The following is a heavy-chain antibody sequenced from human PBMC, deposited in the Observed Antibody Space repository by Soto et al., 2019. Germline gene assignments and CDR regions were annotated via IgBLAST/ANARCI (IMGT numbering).Heavy chain of an antibody. V-gene: IGHV3-23*01. D-gene: IGHD3-22*01. CDR3: AKGQSGYYDSSGYYSFDY. CDR1: GFTFSSYA. CDR2: ISGSGGST. J-gene: IGHJ4*02. Sequence: PGGSLRLSCAASGFTFSSYAMSWVRQAPGKGLEWVSAISGSGGSTYYADSVKGRFTISRDNSKNTLYLQMNSLRAEDTAVYYCAKGQSGYYDSSGYYSFDYWGQGTLVTVSS.